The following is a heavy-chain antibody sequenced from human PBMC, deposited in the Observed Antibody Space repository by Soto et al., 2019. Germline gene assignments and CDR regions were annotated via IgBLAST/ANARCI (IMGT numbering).Heavy chain of an antibody. J-gene: IGHJ6*02. Sequence: QVQLQESGPGLVKPSETLSLTCTVSGGSISSYYWSWIRQPPGKGLEWIGYIYYSGSTNYNPSLKSRVTISVATSKNQFSLKLSSVTAADTAVYYCARVSDRNCISNSCPGMDVWGQGTTVTVSS. CDR3: ARVSDRNCISNSCPGMDV. V-gene: IGHV4-59*01. CDR2: IYYSGST. D-gene: IGHD2-2*01. CDR1: GGSISSYY.